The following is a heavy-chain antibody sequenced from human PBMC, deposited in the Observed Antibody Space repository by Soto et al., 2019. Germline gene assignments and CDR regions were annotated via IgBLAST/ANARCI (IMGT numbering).Heavy chain of an antibody. Sequence: QEPIVQSGAEVKKPGASVRVACKASGYTFTDYYIHWVRQAPGQGLEWMGWVNPHSGATKFAQKFQGSVTMTSDMSISTAYMDLSGLKSDDTAVYYCARPPNPWEPYAFHIWGHGTLVTVSS. CDR2: VNPHSGAT. V-gene: IGHV1-2*04. J-gene: IGHJ3*02. D-gene: IGHD1-26*01. CDR1: GYTFTDYY. CDR3: ARPPNPWEPYAFHI.